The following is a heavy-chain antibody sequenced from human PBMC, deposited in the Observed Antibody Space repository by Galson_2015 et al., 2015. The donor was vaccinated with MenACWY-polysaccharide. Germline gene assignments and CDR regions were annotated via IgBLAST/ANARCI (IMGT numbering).Heavy chain of an antibody. V-gene: IGHV3-15*01. Sequence: SLRLSCAGSGFTFSNAWMNWVRQVSGKGLEWVGRIKSKTDGGTTDYATPVKGRFTISRDDSKNTVYLQINSLKTEDTAVYYCATDRMRDYDDYWGQGTLVTVSS. J-gene: IGHJ4*02. CDR1: GFTFSNAW. D-gene: IGHD4-17*01. CDR3: ATDRMRDYDDY. CDR2: IKSKTDGGTT.